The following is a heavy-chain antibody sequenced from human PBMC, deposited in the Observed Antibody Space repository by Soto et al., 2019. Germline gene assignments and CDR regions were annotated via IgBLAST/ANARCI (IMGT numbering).Heavy chain of an antibody. J-gene: IGHJ5*02. CDR3: AKDRPRLTQQFNGVS. CDR2: ISAYTGVT. V-gene: IGHV1-18*01. Sequence: QIQLVQSGPEVKKPGASVRVSCKASGYTFSEHGFSWVRQGPGQGLEWLGWISAYTGVTDYAQKFQGSLTQTTDTSTSTADMELRSLRSDDTAVYYCAKDRPRLTQQFNGVSWGQGTLVTVSS. CDR1: GYTFSEHG. D-gene: IGHD2-8*01.